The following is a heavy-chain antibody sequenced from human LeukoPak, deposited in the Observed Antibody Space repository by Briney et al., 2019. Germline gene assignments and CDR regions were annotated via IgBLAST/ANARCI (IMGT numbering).Heavy chain of an antibody. V-gene: IGHV4-34*01. Sequence: SETLSLTCAVYGGSFSGYYWSWIRQPPGKGLEWIGEINHSGSTYYNPSLKSRVTISVDTSKNQFSLKLSSVTAADTAVYYCARREGGSGRVYWGQGTLVTVSS. D-gene: IGHD3-10*01. CDR2: INHSGST. CDR1: GGSFSGYY. J-gene: IGHJ4*02. CDR3: ARREGGSGRVY.